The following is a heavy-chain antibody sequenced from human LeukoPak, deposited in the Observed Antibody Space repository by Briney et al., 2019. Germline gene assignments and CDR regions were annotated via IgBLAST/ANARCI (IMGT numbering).Heavy chain of an antibody. CDR1: GVSISSYY. Sequence: NASETLSLTCTVSGVSISSYYWSWLRQPPGKGLEWIGYIYTSGSTNYNPSLKSRVTISVDTSKNQFSLKLSSVTAADTAVYYCARHTAGRDGYKYYFDYWGQGTLVTVSS. J-gene: IGHJ4*02. D-gene: IGHD5-24*01. CDR3: ARHTAGRDGYKYYFDY. CDR2: IYTSGST. V-gene: IGHV4-4*09.